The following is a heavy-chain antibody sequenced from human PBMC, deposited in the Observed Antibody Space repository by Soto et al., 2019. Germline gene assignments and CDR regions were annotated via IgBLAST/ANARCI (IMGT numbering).Heavy chain of an antibody. J-gene: IGHJ5*02. Sequence: EVQLLESGGDLVQPGGSLRLSCAASGFSFSSYSFTWVRQAPGKGLEWVAGISIGGDKTWHADSVKGRFTISRDNSKNTVYLQMKRLRVDDTAVYYCAKWDGYGDHWGQGTVVTVSS. CDR3: AKWDGYGDH. V-gene: IGHV3-23*01. D-gene: IGHD5-18*01. CDR2: ISIGGDKT. CDR1: GFSFSSYS.